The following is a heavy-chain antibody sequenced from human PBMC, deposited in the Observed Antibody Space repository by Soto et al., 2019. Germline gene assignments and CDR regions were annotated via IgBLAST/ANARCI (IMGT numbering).Heavy chain of an antibody. D-gene: IGHD6-13*01. V-gene: IGHV3-30*18. CDR3: AKDGGSSWPLAYYYYYYGMDV. CDR1: GFTFSSYG. Sequence: VGSLRLSCAASGFTFSSYGMHWVRQAPGKGLEWVAVISYDGSNKYYADSVKGRFTISRDNSKNTLYLQMNSLRAEDTAVYYCAKDGGSSWPLAYYYYYYGMDVSGQGTTVTVS. CDR2: ISYDGSNK. J-gene: IGHJ6*02.